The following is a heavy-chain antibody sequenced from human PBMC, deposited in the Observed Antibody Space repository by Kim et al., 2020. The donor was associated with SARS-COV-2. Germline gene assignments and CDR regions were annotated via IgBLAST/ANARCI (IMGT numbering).Heavy chain of an antibody. D-gene: IGHD6-19*01. CDR1: GGSFSGYY. CDR2: INHSGST. Sequence: GSLSLTCAVYGGSFSGYYWIWIRQPPGKGLEWIGEINHSGSTNYNPSLKSRVTISVDTSKNQFSLKLSSVTAADTAVYYCARRRRQWLGAIYYYYGMDVWGQGTTVTVSS. V-gene: IGHV4-34*01. CDR3: ARRRRQWLGAIYYYYGMDV. J-gene: IGHJ6*02.